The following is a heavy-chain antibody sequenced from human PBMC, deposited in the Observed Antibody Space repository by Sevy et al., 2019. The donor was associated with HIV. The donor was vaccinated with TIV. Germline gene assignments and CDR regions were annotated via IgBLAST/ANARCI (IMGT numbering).Heavy chain of an antibody. CDR3: ARGVGLDC. CDR1: GFTFSPYW. V-gene: IGHV3-7*01. CDR2: IRPDGSDK. J-gene: IGHJ4*02. Sequence: GGSLRLSCAASGFTFSPYWMTWVRQAPGKGLEWVANIRPDGSDKYYVDSVKGRFTISRDNAKNSLYLQMNGLRADDTAMYYCARGVGLDCWGQGALVTVSS. D-gene: IGHD1-26*01.